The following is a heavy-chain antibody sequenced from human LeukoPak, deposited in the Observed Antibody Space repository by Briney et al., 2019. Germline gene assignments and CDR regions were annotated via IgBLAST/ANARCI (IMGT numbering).Heavy chain of an antibody. CDR2: VLWNGVRT. CDR3: ARDGGWYKRGLDHYYYYMDV. V-gene: IGHV3-20*04. D-gene: IGHD6-19*01. Sequence: GGALRLSCAASGFTFNINGINWVRQPPGKGRGWGSVVLWNGVRTGYAESVKGRFTISRDNAKNSLYLQMNSLRVEDTALYYCARDGGWYKRGLDHYYYYMDVWGKGTTVIVSS. J-gene: IGHJ6*03. CDR1: GFTFNING.